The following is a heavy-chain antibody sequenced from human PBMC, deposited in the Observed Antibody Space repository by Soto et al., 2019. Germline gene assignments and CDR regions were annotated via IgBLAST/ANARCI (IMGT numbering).Heavy chain of an antibody. D-gene: IGHD6-13*01. CDR2: SIPILDIT. CDR3: ARQLVRDDFYYYYPMDV. J-gene: IGHJ6*04. V-gene: IGHV1-69*02. CDR1: GGTFSNST. Sequence: QVQLVQSGAEVKKPGSAVKVSCKAAGGTFSNSTINWVRQAPGQGLEWMGRSIPILDITKHAQRFQGRVTITADKSTTTAYMELSSLTSEDTAVYYCARQLVRDDFYYYYPMDVWGTGTPVTVSS.